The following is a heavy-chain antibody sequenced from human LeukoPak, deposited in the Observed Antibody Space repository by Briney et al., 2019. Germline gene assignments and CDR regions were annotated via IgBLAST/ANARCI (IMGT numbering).Heavy chain of an antibody. D-gene: IGHD5-12*01. Sequence: PGGSLRLSCAASGFTVSSNYMSWVRQAPGKGLEWVSVIYSGGSTYYADSVKGRFTISRDYSKNTLYLQMNSLRAEDTAVYYCARDRYRGIVATIPLVPFDYWGQGTLVTVSS. CDR1: GFTVSSNY. V-gene: IGHV3-66*01. CDR2: IYSGGST. J-gene: IGHJ4*02. CDR3: ARDRYRGIVATIPLVPFDY.